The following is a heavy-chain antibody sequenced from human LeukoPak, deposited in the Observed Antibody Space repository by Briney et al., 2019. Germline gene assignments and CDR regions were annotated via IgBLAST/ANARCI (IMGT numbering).Heavy chain of an antibody. CDR3: ARLPEFGSGWYFDY. V-gene: IGHV4-59*08. CDR1: GGSTSIYY. J-gene: IGHJ4*02. CDR2: ISYTGST. Sequence: SETLSLTCTVSGGSTSIYYRNWIRQPPGKGLEWIGYISYTGSTNYNPSLKSRVSISLNTSKNQFSLKLSSVTAADTAVYYCARLPEFGSGWYFDYWGQGTLVTVSS. D-gene: IGHD6-19*01.